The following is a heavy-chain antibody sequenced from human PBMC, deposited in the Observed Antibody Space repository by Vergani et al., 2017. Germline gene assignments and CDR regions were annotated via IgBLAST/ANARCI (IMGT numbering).Heavy chain of an antibody. CDR2: VYSSGST. CDR1: GGSISGGRYY. D-gene: IGHD2-15*01. Sequence: QVQLRESGPGLVRPSQTLSLTCTVSGGSISGGRYYLNWIRQPAGKGLEWIGRVYSSGSTNYNPSLKSRVTISVDTSKHQFSLKLTSMTAADTAVYYCARYNLGHCSGGRCYDVGYFHLWGQGTLVTVSS. J-gene: IGHJ1*01. CDR3: ARYNLGHCSGGRCYDVGYFHL. V-gene: IGHV4-61*02.